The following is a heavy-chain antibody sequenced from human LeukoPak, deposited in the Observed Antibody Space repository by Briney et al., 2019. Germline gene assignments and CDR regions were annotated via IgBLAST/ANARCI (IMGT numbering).Heavy chain of an antibody. CDR2: IGFGGSDK. D-gene: IGHD3-16*01. CDR3: ARSWDRITFVGFHP. V-gene: IGHV3-11*04. J-gene: IGHJ5*02. CDR1: GFIFSDYY. Sequence: GGSLRLSCAASGFIFSDYYMGWIRQTAGKGVEWISYIGFGGSDKYYADSVKGRFPISRDNTKNSLFLQMNSLRADDTAVYYCARSWDRITFVGFHPWGQGTLVTVSS.